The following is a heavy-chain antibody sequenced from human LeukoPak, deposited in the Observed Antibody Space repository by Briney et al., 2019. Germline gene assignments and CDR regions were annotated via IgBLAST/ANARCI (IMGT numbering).Heavy chain of an antibody. CDR1: GLTVTNAW. J-gene: IGHJ4*02. D-gene: IGHD3-10*01. V-gene: IGHV3-15*07. CDR2: IASKTDGGAT. CDR3: TTGIRGD. Sequence: GGSLGLSCLASGLTVTNAWMNWVRQAPGEGLDWVGRIASKTDGGATDYAAPVKGRFTISRDDSKNTLNLQMNSLKTEDTAVYYCTTGIRGDWGQGTLVTVSS.